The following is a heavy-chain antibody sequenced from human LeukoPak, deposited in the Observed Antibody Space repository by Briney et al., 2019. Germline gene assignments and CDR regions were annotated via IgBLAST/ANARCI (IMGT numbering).Heavy chain of an antibody. CDR2: VNNDGTDN. D-gene: IGHD3-10*01. Sequence: PGGSLRLSCAASGSTFSNYWMNWVRQTPGKGLVWVSRVNNDGTDNVYADSVKGRFTISRDNTKNTLYLQMDSLRGEDTAVYYCSRDLRGPRDYWGQGTLVTVSS. J-gene: IGHJ4*02. V-gene: IGHV3-74*01. CDR3: SRDLRGPRDY. CDR1: GSTFSNYW.